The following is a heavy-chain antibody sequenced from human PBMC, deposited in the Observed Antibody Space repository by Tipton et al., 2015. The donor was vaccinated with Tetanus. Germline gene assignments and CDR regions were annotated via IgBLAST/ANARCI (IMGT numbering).Heavy chain of an antibody. V-gene: IGHV4-31*03. CDR3: VRDHARACGGDCYPGGFDI. J-gene: IGHJ3*02. CDR2: ISNSGST. D-gene: IGHD2-21*02. CDR1: GGSISSDGAY. Sequence: TLSLTCTVSGGSISSDGAYWSWIRQHPGEGLEWIGYISNSGSTYYNPSLKSRVTISVDTSQKQISLKVNSVTAADTAVYYCVRDHARACGGDCYPGGFDIWGQGTMVSVSS.